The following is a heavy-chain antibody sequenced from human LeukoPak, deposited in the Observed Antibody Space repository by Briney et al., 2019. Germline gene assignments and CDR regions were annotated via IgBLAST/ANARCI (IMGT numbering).Heavy chain of an antibody. CDR1: GFTFSSYG. Sequence: GGSLRLSCAASGFTFSSYGMHWVRQAPGRGLEWVAVISYDGSNKYYADSVKGRFTISRDNPKNTLYLQMNSLRDEDTAVYFCAKDWGAAVFYGSGSYSDYWGQGTLVTVSS. V-gene: IGHV3-30*18. D-gene: IGHD3-10*01. J-gene: IGHJ4*02. CDR3: AKDWGAAVFYGSGSYSDY. CDR2: ISYDGSNK.